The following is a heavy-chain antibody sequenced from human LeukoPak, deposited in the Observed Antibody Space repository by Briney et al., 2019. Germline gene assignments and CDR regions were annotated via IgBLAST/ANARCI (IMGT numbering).Heavy chain of an antibody. D-gene: IGHD3-10*01. V-gene: IGHV4-59*12. CDR1: GDSINNYY. CDR2: LYYSGST. CDR3: ARASEGLMVRGVANWFDP. J-gene: IGHJ5*02. Sequence: TPSETLSLTCTVSGDSINNYYWSWIRQPPGKGLEWIGYLYYSGSTNYNPSLKSRVTMSADMSKNQFSLKLNSVTAADTAVYYCARASEGLMVRGVANWFDPWGQGTLVTVSS.